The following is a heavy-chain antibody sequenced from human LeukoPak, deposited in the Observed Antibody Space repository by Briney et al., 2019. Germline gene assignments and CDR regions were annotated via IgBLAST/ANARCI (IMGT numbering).Heavy chain of an antibody. D-gene: IGHD3-10*01. Sequence: ASVKVSCKASGYTFTSYGISWVRQAPGQGLEWMGRISAYNGNTNYAQKLQGRVTMTTDTSTSTAYMELRSLRSDDTAVYYCARDITMVRGVDQNWFDPWGQGTLVTVSS. CDR3: ARDITMVRGVDQNWFDP. CDR1: GYTFTSYG. CDR2: ISAYNGNT. V-gene: IGHV1-18*01. J-gene: IGHJ5*02.